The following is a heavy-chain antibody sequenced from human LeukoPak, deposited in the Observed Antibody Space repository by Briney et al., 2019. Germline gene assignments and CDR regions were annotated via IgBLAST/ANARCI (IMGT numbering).Heavy chain of an antibody. CDR1: GGSISSSSYY. J-gene: IGHJ4*02. D-gene: IGHD6-19*01. Sequence: PSETLSLTCTVSGGSISSSSYYRGWIRQPPGKGLEWIGSIYYSGSTYYNPSLKSRVTISVDTSKNQFSLKLSSVTAADTAVYYCASLAVAVIMTDYWGQGTLVTVSS. CDR3: ASLAVAVIMTDY. V-gene: IGHV4-39*01. CDR2: IYYSGST.